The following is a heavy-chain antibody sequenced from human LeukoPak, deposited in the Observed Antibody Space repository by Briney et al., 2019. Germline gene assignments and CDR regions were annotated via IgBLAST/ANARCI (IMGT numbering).Heavy chain of an antibody. CDR3: ARVKVLRFLEWFLDF. CDR2: VYYSGSS. J-gene: IGHJ4*02. D-gene: IGHD3-3*01. CDR1: GSSLSSDEYY. V-gene: IGHV4-31*03. Sequence: SQTLSLTCTVSGSSLSSDEYYWSWVRQHPGKGLEWIGYVYYSGSSYYIPSLERRVTMSVEVSKNQFSLELRSVTAADTAVYYCARVKVLRFLEWFLDFWGQGALVTVSS.